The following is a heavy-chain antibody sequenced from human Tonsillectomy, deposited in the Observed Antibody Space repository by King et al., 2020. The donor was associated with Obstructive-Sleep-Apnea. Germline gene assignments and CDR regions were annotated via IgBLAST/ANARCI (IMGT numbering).Heavy chain of an antibody. V-gene: IGHV1-8*01. D-gene: IGHD6-19*01. Sequence: QLVQSGAEVKKPGASVKVSCKASGYTFTSYDINWVRQATGQGLEWMGWMNPNSGNTGYAQKFQGRVTMTRNTSISTANMELRSLRSEDTAVYYCARIPHSSGYYFDYWGQGTLVTVSA. CDR3: ARIPHSSGYYFDY. J-gene: IGHJ4*02. CDR2: MNPNSGNT. CDR1: GYTFTSYD.